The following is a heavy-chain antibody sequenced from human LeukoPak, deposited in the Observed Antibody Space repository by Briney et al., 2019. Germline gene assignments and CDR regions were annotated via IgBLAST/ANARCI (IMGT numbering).Heavy chain of an antibody. Sequence: GGSLRLSCAASGFTFSGFAMHWVRQASGKGLEWVGRIRSKANSYATEYAASVKGRFTISRDESKNTAYLQMSSLKIEDTAIYYCNYYDSRAGPRWGQGTLVTVFS. V-gene: IGHV3-73*01. J-gene: IGHJ4*02. CDR1: GFTFSGFA. CDR3: NYYDSRAGPR. CDR2: IRSKANSYAT. D-gene: IGHD3-22*01.